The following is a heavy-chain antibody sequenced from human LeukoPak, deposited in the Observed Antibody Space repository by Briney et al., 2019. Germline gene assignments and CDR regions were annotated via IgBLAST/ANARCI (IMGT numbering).Heavy chain of an antibody. CDR3: ARDRNIRDVWFADLDY. Sequence: GASVKVSCKASGYTFTSYGISWVRQAPGQGLEWMGWISAYSGNTNYAQKLQGRVTMTTDTSTSTAYMELRSLRSDDTAVYYCARDRNIRDVWFADLDYWGQGTLVTVSS. J-gene: IGHJ4*02. CDR1: GYTFTSYG. D-gene: IGHD3-10*01. CDR2: ISAYSGNT. V-gene: IGHV1-18*01.